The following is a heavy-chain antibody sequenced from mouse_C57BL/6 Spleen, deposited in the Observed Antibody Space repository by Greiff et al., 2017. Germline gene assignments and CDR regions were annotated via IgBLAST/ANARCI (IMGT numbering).Heavy chain of an antibody. D-gene: IGHD2-1*01. CDR2: FHPYNDDT. V-gene: IGHV1-47*01. J-gene: IGHJ4*01. CDR3: STYGNKYAMDY. CDR1: GYTFTTYP. Sequence: VQLQQSGAELVKPGASVKMSCKASGYTFTTYPIEWMKQNHGKSLEWIGNFHPYNDDTKYNEKFKGKATFTVEKSSSTVYLELSRLTSDDSAVYYCSTYGNKYAMDYWGQGTSVTVSS.